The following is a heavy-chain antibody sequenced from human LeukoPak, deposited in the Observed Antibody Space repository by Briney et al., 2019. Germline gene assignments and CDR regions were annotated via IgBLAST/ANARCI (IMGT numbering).Heavy chain of an antibody. D-gene: IGHD3-10*01. CDR2: IYTSGST. J-gene: IGHJ3*02. V-gene: IGHV4-4*07. CDR3: ARENQDRSITMVRASYAFDI. Sequence: PSETLSLTCTVSGGSISSYYWSWIRQPAGKGLEWIGRIYTSGSTNYNPSLKSRVTMSVDTSKNQFSLKLSSVTAVDTAVYYCARENQDRSITMVRASYAFDIWGQGTMVTVSS. CDR1: GGSISSYY.